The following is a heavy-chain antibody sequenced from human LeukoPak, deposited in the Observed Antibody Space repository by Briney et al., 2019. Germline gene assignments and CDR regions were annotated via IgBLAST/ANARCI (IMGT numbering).Heavy chain of an antibody. V-gene: IGHV3-21*01. D-gene: IGHD4-17*01. Sequence: PGGSLRLSCAASGFTFSSYSMNWVRQAPGKGLQWVSSISSSSRYIYYADSLKGRFTISRGNAKNSLYLQMNSLRAEDTAVYYCARGQKYDYGDYPPTDWGQGTLVTVSS. CDR1: GFTFSSYS. J-gene: IGHJ4*02. CDR3: ARGQKYDYGDYPPTD. CDR2: ISSSSRYI.